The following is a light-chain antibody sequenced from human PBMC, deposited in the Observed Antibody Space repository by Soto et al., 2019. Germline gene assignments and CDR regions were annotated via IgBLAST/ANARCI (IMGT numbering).Light chain of an antibody. Sequence: QSVLTQPPSASGTPGQRVTISCSGTSSNIGSNAVSWHQQLPGTAPKLLIYSDYQRPSDVPDRFSASKSGTSASLTISGLQSEDEADYYCAAWDDGLNGYVFGTATKLTVL. J-gene: IGLJ1*01. CDR3: AAWDDGLNGYV. V-gene: IGLV1-44*01. CDR1: SSNIGSNA. CDR2: SDY.